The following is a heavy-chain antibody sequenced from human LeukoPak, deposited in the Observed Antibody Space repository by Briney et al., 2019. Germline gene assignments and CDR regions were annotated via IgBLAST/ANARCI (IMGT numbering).Heavy chain of an antibody. V-gene: IGHV3-7*01. CDR2: IKQDGSDI. CDR3: TRDALYGNPSYYYMDV. CDR1: GFTFNGFW. D-gene: IGHD4-11*01. Sequence: GGSLRLSCAASGFTFNGFWMSWVRQAPGKGLEWVANIKQDGSDIYYLGSVRGRFTISRDNAMNSLYLQMNSLRAEDTAVYYCTRDALYGNPSYYYMDVWGKGTTVTVSS. J-gene: IGHJ6*03.